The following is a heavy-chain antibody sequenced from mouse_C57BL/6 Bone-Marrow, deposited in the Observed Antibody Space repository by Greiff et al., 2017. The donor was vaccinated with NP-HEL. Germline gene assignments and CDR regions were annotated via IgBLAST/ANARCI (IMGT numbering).Heavy chain of an antibody. D-gene: IGHD3-3*01. Sequence: VQLQQSGPELVKPGASVKISCKASGYAFRSSWMNWVKQRPGKGLEWIGRIYPGDGDTNYNGKFKGKATLTADKSSSTAYMQLSSLTSEDAAVYFCARGGLGFDYWGQGTTLTVSS. CDR3: ARGGLGFDY. CDR2: IYPGDGDT. J-gene: IGHJ2*01. V-gene: IGHV1-82*01. CDR1: GYAFRSSW.